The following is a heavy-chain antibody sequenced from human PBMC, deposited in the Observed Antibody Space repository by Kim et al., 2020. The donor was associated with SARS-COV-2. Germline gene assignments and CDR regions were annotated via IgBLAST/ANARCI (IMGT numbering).Heavy chain of an antibody. CDR3: ARTRRGGVATRDDSFDY. J-gene: IGHJ4*02. CDR2: ISAYNGNT. V-gene: IGHV1-18*04. CDR1: GYTFTSYG. D-gene: IGHD5-12*01. Sequence: ASVKVSCKASGYTFTSYGISWVRQAPGQGLEWMGWISAYNGNTNYAQKLQGRVTMTTDTSTSTAYMELRSLRSDDTAVYYCARTRRGGVATRDDSFDYWGQGTLVTVSS.